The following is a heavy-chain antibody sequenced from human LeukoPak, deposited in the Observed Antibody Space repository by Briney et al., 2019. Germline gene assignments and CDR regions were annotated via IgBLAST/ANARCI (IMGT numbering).Heavy chain of an antibody. Sequence: PGGSLRLSCAASGFTLSTYAMSWVRQAPGKGLEWVSGIRANGVDTYYTNPVKGRFTVSRDNTKNTLYLQMNTLRAEDTAAYYCAKELPIVIVPAAVDCWGQGTLVTVSS. CDR1: GFTLSTYA. CDR2: IRANGVDT. J-gene: IGHJ4*02. V-gene: IGHV3-23*01. CDR3: AKELPIVIVPAAVDC. D-gene: IGHD2-2*01.